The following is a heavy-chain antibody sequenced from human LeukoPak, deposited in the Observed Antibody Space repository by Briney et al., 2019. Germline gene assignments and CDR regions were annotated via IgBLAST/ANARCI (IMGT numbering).Heavy chain of an antibody. V-gene: IGHV4-34*01. J-gene: IGHJ4*02. CDR1: GGSFSGYT. D-gene: IGHD3-3*01. CDR2: VNDGGRT. CDR3: ARSLDFWGNSGNYFDF. Sequence: TSETLSLTCSVSGGSFSGYTWNWIRQSPGQGLEWVGEVNDGGRTNYHPSLKSRVTISVDTSKSQFSLMMSSVTAADTAVFFCARSLDFWGNSGNYFDFWGRGILVTVSS.